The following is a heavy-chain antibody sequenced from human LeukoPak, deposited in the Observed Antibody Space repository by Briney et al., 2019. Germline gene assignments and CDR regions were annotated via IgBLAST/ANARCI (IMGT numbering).Heavy chain of an antibody. Sequence: ASVKVSCKASGYTFTSYYMHWVRQAPGQGLEWVGIINPSGDPTTYAQKFQGRVIMTRDMSTSTVYMELSSLRSEDTAVYFCARYGHSPFFDYWGQGTLVIVSS. J-gene: IGHJ4*02. V-gene: IGHV1-46*01. D-gene: IGHD4-17*01. CDR3: ARYGHSPFFDY. CDR2: INPSGDPT. CDR1: GYTFTSYY.